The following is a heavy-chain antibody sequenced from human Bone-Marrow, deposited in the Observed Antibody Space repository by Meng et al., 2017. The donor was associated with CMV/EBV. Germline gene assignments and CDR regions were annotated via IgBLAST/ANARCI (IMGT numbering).Heavy chain of an antibody. CDR1: GFTFSSYA. J-gene: IGHJ5*02. Sequence: GESLKISCAASGFTFSSYAMHWVRQAPGKGLEWVAVISYDGSNKYYADSVKGRFTISRDNSKNTLYLQMNSLRAEDTAVYYCARPKYQPLPNWFDPWGQGTLVTVSS. CDR2: ISYDGSNK. D-gene: IGHD2-2*01. V-gene: IGHV3-30-3*01. CDR3: ARPKYQPLPNWFDP.